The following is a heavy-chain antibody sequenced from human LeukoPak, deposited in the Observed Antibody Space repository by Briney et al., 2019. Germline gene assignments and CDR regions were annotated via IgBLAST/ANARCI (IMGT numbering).Heavy chain of an antibody. Sequence: ASVKVSCKASGYTFTSYGISWVRQAPGQGLEWMGWISAYNGNTNYAQKLQGRVTMTTDASTSTAYMELRSLRSGDTAVYYCAREMLTTVTSPLDYWGQGTLVTVSS. D-gene: IGHD4-17*01. CDR3: AREMLTTVTSPLDY. CDR1: GYTFTSYG. CDR2: ISAYNGNT. V-gene: IGHV1-18*01. J-gene: IGHJ4*02.